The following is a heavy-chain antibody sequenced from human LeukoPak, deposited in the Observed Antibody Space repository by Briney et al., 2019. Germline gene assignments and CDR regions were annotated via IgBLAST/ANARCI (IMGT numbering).Heavy chain of an antibody. Sequence: GESLKISCKGSGYSFTYFWISWVRQMPGQGLEWMGTIYPGDSDTRYSPSFQGQVTISADKSISTAYLQWSSLRASDTAIYYCARLFGSTWPFDYWGQGTLVTVSS. CDR1: GYSFTYFW. D-gene: IGHD6-13*01. CDR3: ARLFGSTWPFDY. V-gene: IGHV5-51*01. CDR2: IYPGDSDT. J-gene: IGHJ4*02.